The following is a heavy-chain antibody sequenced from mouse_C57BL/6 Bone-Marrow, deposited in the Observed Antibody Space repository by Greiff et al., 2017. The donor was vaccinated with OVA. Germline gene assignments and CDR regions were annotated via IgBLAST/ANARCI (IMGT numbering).Heavy chain of an antibody. CDR1: GYTFTSYW. Sequence: VQLKESGTVLARPGASVKMSCKTSGYTFTSYWMHWVKQRPGQGLEWIGAIYPGNSDTSYNQKFKGKSTLTVDKSSSTAYMQLSSLTSEDSAVYYCARRDYWGQGTLVTVSA. V-gene: IGHV1-5*01. D-gene: IGHD1-1*02. J-gene: IGHJ3*01. CDR3: ARRDY. CDR2: IYPGNSDT.